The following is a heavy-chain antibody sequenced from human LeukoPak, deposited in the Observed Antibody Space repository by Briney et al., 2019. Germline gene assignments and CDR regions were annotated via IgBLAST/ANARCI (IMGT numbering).Heavy chain of an antibody. J-gene: IGHJ4*02. D-gene: IGHD6-13*01. Sequence: GGSLRLSCAASGFTFDDYAMHWVRQAPGKGLEWVSGISWNSGSIGYADSVKGRFTISRDNAKNTLYLQMNSLRAEDTALYYCAKDMGQQLDWGFDYWGQGTLVTVSS. CDR3: AKDMGQQLDWGFDY. V-gene: IGHV3-9*01. CDR1: GFTFDDYA. CDR2: ISWNSGSI.